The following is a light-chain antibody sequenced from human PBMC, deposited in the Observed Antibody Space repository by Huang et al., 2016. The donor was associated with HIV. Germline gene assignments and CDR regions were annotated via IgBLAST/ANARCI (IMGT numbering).Light chain of an antibody. CDR3: QQYNDFRST. CDR1: QIVSSH. CDR2: AAS. J-gene: IGKJ3*01. V-gene: IGKV3-15*01. Sequence: ETVMTQSPVTLSVSPGDIASLSCRSSQIVSSHLAWYQQKPGQAPRLRIYAASPMATGVPAMFSGSGAGTEFTLTISTLQSEDSAVYYCQQYNDFRSTFGPGTRVEIK.